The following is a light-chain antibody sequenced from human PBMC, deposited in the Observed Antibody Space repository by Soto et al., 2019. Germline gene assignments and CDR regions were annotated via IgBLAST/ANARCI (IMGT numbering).Light chain of an antibody. CDR3: QQHGCPPWT. V-gene: IGKV3-20*01. J-gene: IGKJ1*01. Sequence: EIVLTQSPGTLSLSPGERATLSCRSSQSVSSSYLAWYQQKPGQAPRLLIYGGSSRATGIPDRFSGSGSVTDFTLTISRLEPEDFAVYHCQQHGCPPWTFGQGTKV. CDR1: QSVSSSY. CDR2: GGS.